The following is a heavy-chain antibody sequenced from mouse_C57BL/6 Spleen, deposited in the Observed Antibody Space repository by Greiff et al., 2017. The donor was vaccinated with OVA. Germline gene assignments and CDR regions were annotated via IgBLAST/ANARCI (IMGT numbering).Heavy chain of an antibody. CDR3: STVVATGAMDY. CDR2: IDPETGGT. CDR1: GYTFTDYE. Sequence: QVQLQQSGAELVRPGASVTLSCKASGYTFTDYEMHWVKQTPVHGLEWIGAIDPETGGTAYNQKFKGKAILTADKSSSTAYMELRSLTSEDSAVYYWSTVVATGAMDYWGQGTSVTVSS. V-gene: IGHV1-15*01. D-gene: IGHD1-1*01. J-gene: IGHJ4*01.